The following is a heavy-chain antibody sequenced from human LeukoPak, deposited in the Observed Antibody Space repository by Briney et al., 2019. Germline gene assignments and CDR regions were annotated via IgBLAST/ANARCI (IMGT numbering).Heavy chain of an antibody. CDR1: GFTFNTYA. CDR3: GKTTTGYSSGRYPGWPVDY. Sequence: GGSLRPSCAASGFTFNTYAMYWVRQAPGKGLEWVSGVFGSGGSAHYADSVKGRFTISRDNSKNTVYLEINSLGAEDTAIYYCGKTTTGYSSGRYPGWPVDYWGQGTLVTVSS. D-gene: IGHD6-19*01. CDR2: VFGSGGSA. V-gene: IGHV3-23*01. J-gene: IGHJ4*02.